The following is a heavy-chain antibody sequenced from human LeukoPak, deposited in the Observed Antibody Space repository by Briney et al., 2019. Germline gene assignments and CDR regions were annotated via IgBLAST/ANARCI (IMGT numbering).Heavy chain of an antibody. J-gene: IGHJ5*02. Sequence: SETLSLTCAVYGGSFSGYYWSWIRQPPGKGLEWIGEINHSGSTNYNPSLKSRVTISVDTSKNQFFLSLGSVTASDTAIYHCARFLTSSARTGSSYPWGQGTLVTVAS. V-gene: IGHV4-34*01. CDR2: INHSGST. CDR3: ARFLTSSARTGSSYP. D-gene: IGHD6-25*01. CDR1: GGSFSGYY.